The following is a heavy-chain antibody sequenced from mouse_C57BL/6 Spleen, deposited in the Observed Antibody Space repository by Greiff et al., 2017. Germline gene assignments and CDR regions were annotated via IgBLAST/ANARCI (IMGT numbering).Heavy chain of an antibody. D-gene: IGHD2-2*01. CDR1: GYTFTSYW. J-gene: IGHJ4*01. V-gene: IGHV1-52*01. CDR3: ARRGYGAMDD. Sequence: QVHVKQSGAELVRPGSSVKLSCKASGYTFTSYWMHWVKQRPIQGLEWIGNIDPSDSETHYNQKFKDKATLTVDKSSSTAYMQLSSLTSEDSAVYYCARRGYGAMDDWGQGTSVTVSS. CDR2: IDPSDSET.